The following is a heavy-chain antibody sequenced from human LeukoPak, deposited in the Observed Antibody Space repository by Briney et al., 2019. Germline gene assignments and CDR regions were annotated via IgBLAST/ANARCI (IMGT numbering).Heavy chain of an antibody. Sequence: GGSLRLSCAASGYTLSNYDMTCLRQATGKAVEWVSTITDTGGATHYAYSVKGRFTISSDNSGTTLFLQMNRLSAEDTAVYYCAKAFFSIHHFDYGGQGTLVAVSA. J-gene: IGHJ4*02. V-gene: IGHV3-23*01. CDR2: ITDTGGAT. CDR1: GYTLSNYD. D-gene: IGHD4-11*01. CDR3: AKAFFSIHHFDY.